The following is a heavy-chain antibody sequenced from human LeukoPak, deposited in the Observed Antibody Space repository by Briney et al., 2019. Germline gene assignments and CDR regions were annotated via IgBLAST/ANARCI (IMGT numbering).Heavy chain of an antibody. CDR3: ARGATMVRGSIYYYGMDV. Sequence: GASVKVSCKASGYTFTSYDINWVRQATGQGLEWMGWMNPNSGNTGYAQKFQGRVTMTRNTSISTAYMELSSLRSEDTAVYYCARGATMVRGSIYYYGMDVWGQGTTVTVSS. D-gene: IGHD3-10*01. V-gene: IGHV1-8*01. J-gene: IGHJ6*02. CDR2: MNPNSGNT. CDR1: GYTFTSYD.